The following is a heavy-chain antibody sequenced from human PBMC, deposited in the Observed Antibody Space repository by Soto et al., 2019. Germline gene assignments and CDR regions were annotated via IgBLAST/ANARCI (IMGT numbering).Heavy chain of an antibody. CDR2: IYYSGST. V-gene: IGHV4-31*03. D-gene: IGHD3-10*01. J-gene: IGHJ5*02. CDR3: ARDTWFGEFVAWFDP. Sequence: QVQLQESGPGLVKPSQTLSLTCTVSGGSISSGGYYWSWIRQHPGKGLEWIGYIYYSGSTYYNPSLKSRVTISVDTSKNQFSLKLSSVTAADTAVYYCARDTWFGEFVAWFDPWGQGTLVTVSS. CDR1: GGSISSGGYY.